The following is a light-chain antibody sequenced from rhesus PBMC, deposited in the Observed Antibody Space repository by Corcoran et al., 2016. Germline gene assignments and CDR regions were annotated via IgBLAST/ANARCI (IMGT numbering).Light chain of an antibody. CDR3: LQYDGSPSR. J-gene: IGKJ2*01. CDR2: EAS. V-gene: IGKV1-22*01. Sequence: DIQMTQSPSSLSASVGDKVTISCQASQGFTNWLAWYQQKPGNPPKLLINEASLLQSGVPSRFSGGGSGASFTLPISSLRPEDFATYYCLQYDGSPSRFGQGTKVEIK. CDR1: QGFTNW.